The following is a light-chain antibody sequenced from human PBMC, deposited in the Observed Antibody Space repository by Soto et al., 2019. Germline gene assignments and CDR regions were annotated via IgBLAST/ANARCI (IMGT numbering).Light chain of an antibody. Sequence: DIQVTQSTSSLSASVGDIVTITCQASQNINNYLNWYQQKPGRAPKLLIYDASNLEAGVPSRFRGSGSGTDFTFTISRLQPEDIATYYCQQYENLPTFGQGTRLEIK. CDR2: DAS. V-gene: IGKV1-33*01. J-gene: IGKJ5*01. CDR3: QQYENLPT. CDR1: QNINNY.